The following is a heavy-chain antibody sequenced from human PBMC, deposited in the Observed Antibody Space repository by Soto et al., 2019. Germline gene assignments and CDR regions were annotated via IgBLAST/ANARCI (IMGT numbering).Heavy chain of an antibody. J-gene: IGHJ3*02. V-gene: IGHV1-3*01. CDR3: AREDVRNYYDSSGYDYDAFDI. Sequence: QVQLVQSGAEVKKPGASVKVYCKASGYTFTSYAMHWVRQAPGQRLEWMGWTNAGNGNTKYSQKFQGRVTLTRDTSASTAYMELSSLRSEDTAVYYCAREDVRNYYDSSGYDYDAFDIWGQGTMVTVSS. D-gene: IGHD3-22*01. CDR1: GYTFTSYA. CDR2: TNAGNGNT.